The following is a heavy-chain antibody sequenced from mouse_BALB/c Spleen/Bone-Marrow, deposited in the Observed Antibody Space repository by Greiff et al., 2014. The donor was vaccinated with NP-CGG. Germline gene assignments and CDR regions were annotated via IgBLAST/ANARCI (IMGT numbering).Heavy chain of an antibody. J-gene: IGHJ4*01. Sequence: YLLKPGASVKLSCKASGYTFTSYWMHWVKQRPGQGLEWIGEIDPSDSYTNYSQKFKGKATLTVDKYSSTAYMQLSSLTSEDSSVYFCARWLLRYYAMDDWGQGTSVTVSS. CDR3: ARWLLRYYAMDD. D-gene: IGHD2-3*01. CDR1: GYTFTSYW. CDR2: IDPSDSYT. V-gene: IGHV1-69*02.